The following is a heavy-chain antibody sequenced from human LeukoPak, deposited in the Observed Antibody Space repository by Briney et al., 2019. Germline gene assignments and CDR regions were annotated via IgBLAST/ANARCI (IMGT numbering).Heavy chain of an antibody. J-gene: IGHJ4*02. Sequence: SETLSLTCTVSGGSISSHYWSWIRQPPGKGLEWIGYIYYSGSTNYNPSLKSRVTISVDTSKNQFSLKLSSVTAADTAVYYCARVGEYYYDSSGYYYPGAFDYWGQGTLVTVSS. CDR3: ARVGEYYYDSSGYYYPGAFDY. D-gene: IGHD3-22*01. V-gene: IGHV4-59*11. CDR1: GGSISSHY. CDR2: IYYSGST.